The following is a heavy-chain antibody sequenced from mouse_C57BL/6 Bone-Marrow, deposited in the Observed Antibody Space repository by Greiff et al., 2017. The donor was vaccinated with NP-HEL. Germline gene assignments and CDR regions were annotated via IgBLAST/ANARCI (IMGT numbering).Heavy chain of an antibody. J-gene: IGHJ3*01. CDR1: GYTFTSYW. CDR3: ARSWGIYYDYDGFAY. CDR2: IDPNSGGT. V-gene: IGHV1-72*01. D-gene: IGHD2-4*01. Sequence: QVQLQQSGAELVKPGASVKPSCKASGYTFTSYWMHWVKQRPGRGLEWIGRIDPNSGGTKYNEKFKSKATLTVDKPSSTAYMQLSSLTSEDSAVYYCARSWGIYYDYDGFAYWGQGTLVTVSA.